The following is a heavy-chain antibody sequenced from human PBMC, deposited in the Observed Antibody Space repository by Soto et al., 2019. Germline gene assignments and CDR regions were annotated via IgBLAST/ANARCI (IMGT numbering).Heavy chain of an antibody. CDR3: ARLQYCSTGSCYADF. CDR2: IYPGDSDT. J-gene: IGHJ4*02. D-gene: IGHD2-15*01. CDR1: GYSFTTYW. Sequence: GESLKISCQGSGYSFTTYWIGWVRQVPGKGLEWMGIIYPGDSDTRYSPSFQGQVTISVDKSITTAYLQWGSLKASDTAMYYCARLQYCSTGSCYADFWGQGTLVTVSS. V-gene: IGHV5-51*01.